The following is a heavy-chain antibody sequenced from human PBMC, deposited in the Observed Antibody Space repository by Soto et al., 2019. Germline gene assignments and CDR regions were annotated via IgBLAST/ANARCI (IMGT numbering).Heavy chain of an antibody. V-gene: IGHV4-34*01. CDR3: PRVHQPSSSGRGFDY. CDR2: INHSGST. Sequence: PAEALSVASAIYEGSFSGYYWSWIGRPPGKGLEWIGEINHSGSTNYNPSLKSRVTISVDTSKNQFSLKLSSVTAADTAVYYCPRVHQPSSSGRGFDYWGQGTLVTVSS. CDR1: EGSFSGYY. J-gene: IGHJ4*02. D-gene: IGHD6-19*01.